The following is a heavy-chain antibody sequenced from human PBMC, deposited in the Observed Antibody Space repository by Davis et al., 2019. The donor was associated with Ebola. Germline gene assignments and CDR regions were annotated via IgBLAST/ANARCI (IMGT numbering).Heavy chain of an antibody. D-gene: IGHD3-3*01. Sequence: GESLKISCAASGITFSGSAVHWVRQASGKGLEWVGRIRSKANSFATEFAASVKGRFTISRDDSKNTAYLQMNSLKTGDTAVYYCSRHSPFRFLDYWGQGTLVTVSS. CDR3: SRHSPFRFLDY. CDR2: IRSKANSFAT. CDR1: GITFSGSA. V-gene: IGHV3-73*01. J-gene: IGHJ4*02.